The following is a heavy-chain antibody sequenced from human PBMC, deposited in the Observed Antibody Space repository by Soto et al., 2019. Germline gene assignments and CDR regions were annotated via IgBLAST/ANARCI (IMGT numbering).Heavy chain of an antibody. D-gene: IGHD2-2*01. J-gene: IGHJ3*01. V-gene: IGHV3-48*02. CDR3: ARVGRGFCSSTRCYTDGFDL. Sequence: QLVESGGGLVQPGGSLRLSCAASGFTFSLYPVNWVRQAPGKGLEWLSYISPSNSTIYYADSVKGRFTISRDNAKNSLDLQMHGLRDDDTAVYYCARVGRGFCSSTRCYTDGFDLWGQGTVVTVST. CDR2: ISPSNSTI. CDR1: GFTFSLYP.